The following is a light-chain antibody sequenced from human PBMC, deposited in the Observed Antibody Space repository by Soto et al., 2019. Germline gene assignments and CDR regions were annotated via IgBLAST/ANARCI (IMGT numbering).Light chain of an antibody. J-gene: IGLJ1*01. CDR1: SSDVGGYNF. CDR2: EVS. V-gene: IGLV2-14*01. CDR3: TSFTSSHTYV. Sequence: QSVLTQPASVSGSPGQSITISCTGTSSDVGGYNFVSWYQQHPDKAPRLMIYEVSNRPSGVSNRFSGSKSGNTASLTISGLQAEDEADYYCTSFTSSHTYVFGTGTKLTVL.